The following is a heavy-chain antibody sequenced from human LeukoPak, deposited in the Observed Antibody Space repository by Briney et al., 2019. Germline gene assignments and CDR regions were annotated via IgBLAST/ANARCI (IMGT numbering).Heavy chain of an antibody. Sequence: ASVTVSCKASGYTFTGYYMHWVRQAPGQGLDWMGIINPSGGSTSYAQKFQGRVTMTRDTSTSTVYMELSSLRSEDTAVYYCARDSADYGDYDYWGQGTLVTVSS. V-gene: IGHV1-46*01. J-gene: IGHJ4*02. CDR3: ARDSADYGDYDY. CDR2: INPSGGST. D-gene: IGHD4-17*01. CDR1: GYTFTGYY.